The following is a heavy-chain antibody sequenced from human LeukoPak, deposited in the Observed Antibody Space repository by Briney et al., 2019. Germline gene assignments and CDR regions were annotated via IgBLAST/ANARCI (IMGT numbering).Heavy chain of an antibody. V-gene: IGHV5-10-1*01. CDR2: IDPSDSYT. Sequence: GESLKISCKGSGYSFTTYWISWVRQMPGKGLEWMGRIDPSDSYTNYSPSFQGHVTISADKSISTTYLQWRSLKASDTAMYYCASTSWYSSGWWNYYYGMDVWGQGTTVTVSS. D-gene: IGHD6-19*01. CDR3: ASTSWYSSGWWNYYYGMDV. CDR1: GYSFTTYW. J-gene: IGHJ6*02.